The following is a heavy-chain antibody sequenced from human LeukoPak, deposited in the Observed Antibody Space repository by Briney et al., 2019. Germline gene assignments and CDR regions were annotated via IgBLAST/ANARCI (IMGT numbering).Heavy chain of an antibody. Sequence: PGGSLRLSCAASGFTFSRYSMNWVRQAPGKGLEWVSSISGSSSYIYYADSVKGRFTISRHNAKNSLYLQMNSLRAEDTAVYYCAKEIWPTVTTPGRTYFDYWGQGTLVTVSS. CDR2: ISGSSSYI. D-gene: IGHD4-11*01. J-gene: IGHJ4*02. CDR1: GFTFSRYS. CDR3: AKEIWPTVTTPGRTYFDY. V-gene: IGHV3-21*01.